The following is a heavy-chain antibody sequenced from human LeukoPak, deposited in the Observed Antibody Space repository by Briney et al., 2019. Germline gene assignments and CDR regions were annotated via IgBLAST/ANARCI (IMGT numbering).Heavy chain of an antibody. D-gene: IGHD3-10*01. J-gene: IGHJ4*02. Sequence: SETLSLTCTVSGGSVSNYYWSWIRQPPGKGLEWIGYIYYSGKTKYNPSLESLVTISVDTSKNNFSLNLSSVTAADTAVYYCARHYFDSGSYPLDYWGQGTLVTVSS. CDR2: IYYSGKT. V-gene: IGHV4-59*02. CDR3: ARHYFDSGSYPLDY. CDR1: GGSVSNYY.